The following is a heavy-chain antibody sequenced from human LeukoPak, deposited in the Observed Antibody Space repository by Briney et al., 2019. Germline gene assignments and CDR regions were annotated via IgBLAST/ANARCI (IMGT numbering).Heavy chain of an antibody. CDR2: ISYDGSNR. CDR1: GFIFRDYD. D-gene: IGHD3-9*01. V-gene: IGHV3-30*02. CDR3: ANLLDVLTGYDY. Sequence: QPGGSLRLSCAASGFIFRDYDMGWVRQDPGKGLEWVGNISYDGSNRYYAESMEGRFTISRDNSKNTLYLQMNSLRAEDTAVYYCANLLDVLTGYDYWGQGILVTVSP. J-gene: IGHJ4*02.